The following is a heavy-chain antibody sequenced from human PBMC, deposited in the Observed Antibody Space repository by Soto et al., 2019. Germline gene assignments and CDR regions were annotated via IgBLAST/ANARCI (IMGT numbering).Heavy chain of an antibody. Sequence: KPSETLSLTCSVSGASLLSSYWSWVRQPAGKGLEWIGHIFSSGRTSYNPSLKSRLTMSIDPSMNVFSLNLSSVTAADTAVYYCAKGWDVKYFDYWGRGTLVTVSS. CDR1: GASLLSSY. CDR2: IFSSGRT. V-gene: IGHV4-4*07. CDR3: AKGWDVKYFDY. D-gene: IGHD1-26*01. J-gene: IGHJ4*02.